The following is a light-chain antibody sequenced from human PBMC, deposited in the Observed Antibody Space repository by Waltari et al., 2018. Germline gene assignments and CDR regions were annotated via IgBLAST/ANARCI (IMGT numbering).Light chain of an antibody. J-gene: IGKJ1*01. V-gene: IGKV3-20*01. CDR2: DAS. Sequence: EAVLTQSPGTLSLSPGETATLSCRASQSISKYLVWYQQRPGHAPRLLIYDASTRATGVPDRFSGSGYGTDFTLTISRLEPEDFAVYYCQNHERLPAAFGQGTKVEIK. CDR3: QNHERLPAA. CDR1: QSISKY.